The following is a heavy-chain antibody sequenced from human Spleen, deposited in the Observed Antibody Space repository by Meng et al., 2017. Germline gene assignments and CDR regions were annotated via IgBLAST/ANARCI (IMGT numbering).Heavy chain of an antibody. J-gene: IGHJ4*02. Sequence: GESLKISCAASGFTFSSFAMSWVRQAPGKGLECVSSISSNGVSTYYANSVKGRFTISRDNSKNTLYLQMGSLRIEDMAVYYCARAYDSGLDYWGQGTLVTVSS. CDR3: ARAYDSGLDY. CDR1: GFTFSSFA. CDR2: ISSNGVST. V-gene: IGHV3-64*01. D-gene: IGHD3-10*01.